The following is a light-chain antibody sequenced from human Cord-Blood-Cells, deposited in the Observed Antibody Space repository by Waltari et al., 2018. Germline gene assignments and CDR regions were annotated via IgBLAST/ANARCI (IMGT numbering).Light chain of an antibody. V-gene: IGLV2-14*01. Sequence: QSALTQPASVSGSPGQSITIPCTGTSSDVGGYNYVSWYQLHPGKAPKLMIYEVSNRPSGVSNRFSGSKSGNTASLTISGLQAEDEADYYCSSYTSSSTLVFGTGTKVTVL. J-gene: IGLJ1*01. CDR1: SSDVGGYNY. CDR3: SSYTSSSTLV. CDR2: EVS.